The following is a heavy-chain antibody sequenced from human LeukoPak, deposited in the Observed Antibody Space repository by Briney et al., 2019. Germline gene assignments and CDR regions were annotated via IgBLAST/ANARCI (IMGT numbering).Heavy chain of an antibody. CDR2: ISWDGGST. Sequence: GGSLRLSCAASGFTFDDYTMHWVRQAPGKGLEWVCLISWDGGSTYYADSVKGRFTISRDNSKNSLYLQMNGLRTEDTALYYCARGVLRYFALPYGLDVWGQGTTVTVSS. D-gene: IGHD3-9*01. CDR1: GFTFDDYT. V-gene: IGHV3-43*01. J-gene: IGHJ6*02. CDR3: ARGVLRYFALPYGLDV.